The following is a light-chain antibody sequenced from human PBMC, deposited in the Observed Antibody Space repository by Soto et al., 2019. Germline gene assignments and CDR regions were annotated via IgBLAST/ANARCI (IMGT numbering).Light chain of an antibody. Sequence: DIQMPQSPSSLSASVGDRVTITCRASQTITNYLNWYQQKPGKAPKLLIYAASTLLSGVPARFSGGGSGTDFTLIIDSLQPEEFATYYCQQSYSSPWTFGQGTKVEIK. CDR1: QTITNY. V-gene: IGKV1-39*01. CDR2: AAS. CDR3: QQSYSSPWT. J-gene: IGKJ1*01.